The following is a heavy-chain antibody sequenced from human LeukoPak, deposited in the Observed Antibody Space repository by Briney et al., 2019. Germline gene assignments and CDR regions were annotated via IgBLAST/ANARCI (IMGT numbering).Heavy chain of an antibody. J-gene: IGHJ4*02. CDR1: GASISGHY. V-gene: IGHV4-4*07. Sequence: PSETLSLTCNVSGASISGHYWIWMPHPAGKTVEGIGRIHTSGSPIYNPSLSSRVTMSVDTSKGQFSLTMNSLTAADTAIYYCARQRLDGDILGFDWWGQGTLVTVSS. CDR2: IHTSGSP. CDR3: ARQRLDGDILGFDW. D-gene: IGHD2-21*01.